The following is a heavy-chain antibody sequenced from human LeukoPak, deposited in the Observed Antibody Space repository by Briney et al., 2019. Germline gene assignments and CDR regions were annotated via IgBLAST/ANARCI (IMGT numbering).Heavy chain of an antibody. CDR2: ISGSGGST. Sequence: AGGSLRLSCAASGFTFSSYAMSWVRQAPGKGLEWVSAISGSGGSTYYADSVKGRFTISRDNSKNTLYLQMNSLRAEDTAVYYCAKEGTWIQRYGMDVWGQGTTVSVSS. D-gene: IGHD5-18*01. CDR3: AKEGTWIQRYGMDV. CDR1: GFTFSSYA. J-gene: IGHJ6*02. V-gene: IGHV3-23*01.